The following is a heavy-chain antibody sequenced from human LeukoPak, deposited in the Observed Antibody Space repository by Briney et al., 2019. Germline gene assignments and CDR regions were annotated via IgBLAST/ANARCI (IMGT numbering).Heavy chain of an antibody. CDR2: IYSGGST. J-gene: IGHJ3*02. Sequence: GGSLRPSCAASGFTVSSNYMSWVRQAPGKGLEWVSVIYSGGSTYYADSVKGRFTISRDNSKNTLYLQMNSLRAEDTAVYYCARVLSSGGENAFDIWGQGTMVTVSS. CDR3: ARVLSSGGENAFDI. D-gene: IGHD2-21*01. V-gene: IGHV3-66*01. CDR1: GFTVSSNY.